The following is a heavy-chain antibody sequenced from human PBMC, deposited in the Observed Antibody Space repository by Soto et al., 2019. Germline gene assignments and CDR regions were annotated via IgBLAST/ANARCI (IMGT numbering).Heavy chain of an antibody. J-gene: IGHJ3*02. V-gene: IGHV4-39*01. Sequence: SETLSLTCTVSGGSISSSSYYWGWIREPPGKGLEWIGSIYYSGSTYYNPSLKSRVTMSVDTSKNQFSIRLRSVTAADTAVYYCARGSHYYDSSGYKCLDIWGQGTMVTVSS. CDR3: ARGSHYYDSSGYKCLDI. D-gene: IGHD3-22*01. CDR1: GGSISSSSYY. CDR2: IYYSGST.